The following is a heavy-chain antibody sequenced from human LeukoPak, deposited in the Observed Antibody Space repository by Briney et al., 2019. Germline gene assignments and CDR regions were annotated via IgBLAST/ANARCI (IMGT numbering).Heavy chain of an antibody. CDR1: GYSFTSYW. Sequence: GESLKISCKGSGYSFTSYWIGWGRQMPGKGLEWMGIIYPGDSDTRYSPAFQGQVAISADNSISTTYLQWSRLKASDTAMYYCARGYCSSTSCYGDAFDIWGQGTMVTVSS. CDR2: IYPGDSDT. CDR3: ARGYCSSTSCYGDAFDI. J-gene: IGHJ3*02. V-gene: IGHV5-51*01. D-gene: IGHD2-2*01.